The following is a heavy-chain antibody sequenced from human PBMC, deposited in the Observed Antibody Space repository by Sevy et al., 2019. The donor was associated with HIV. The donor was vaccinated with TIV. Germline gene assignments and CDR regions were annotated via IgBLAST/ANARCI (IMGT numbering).Heavy chain of an antibody. V-gene: IGHV4-59*08. D-gene: IGHD1-26*01. Sequence: PSETLSLTCTMSGGSITSLYWNWIRQPPGKGLEWIANIYYNGHINYNPSLKSRVTLSLDTSKNQFSLRLSSVTAADTAMYYCAGENAWGRGYSWGQGTLVTVSS. CDR3: AGENAWGRGYS. CDR1: GGSITSLY. J-gene: IGHJ4*02. CDR2: IYYNGHI.